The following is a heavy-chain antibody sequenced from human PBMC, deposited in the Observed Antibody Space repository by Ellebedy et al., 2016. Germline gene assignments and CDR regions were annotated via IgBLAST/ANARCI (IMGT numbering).Heavy chain of an antibody. D-gene: IGHD2-21*01. Sequence: GESLKISXAASGFTFSDYYMSWIRQAPGKGLEWVSYISSSGSTIYYADSVKGRFTISRDNAKNSPYLQMNSLRAEDTAVYYCARRAYGGDPWGQGTLVTVSS. CDR1: GFTFSDYY. CDR2: ISSSGSTI. V-gene: IGHV3-11*01. CDR3: ARRAYGGDP. J-gene: IGHJ5*02.